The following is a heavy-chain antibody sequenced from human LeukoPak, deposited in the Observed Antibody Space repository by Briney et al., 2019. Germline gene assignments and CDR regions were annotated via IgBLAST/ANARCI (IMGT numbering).Heavy chain of an antibody. J-gene: IGHJ6*02. CDR1: GFTFTNAW. CDR2: IKGKDDGGAA. CDR3: TTLLKYYYYYGMDV. D-gene: IGHD2-15*01. V-gene: IGHV3-15*01. Sequence: GGSLRLSCAASGFTFTNAWMNWVRQAPGKGLEWVGRIKGKDDGGAADYAAPVKGRLTISRDDSKNTLYLQMSSLKTEDTAVYYCTTLLKYYYYYGMDVWGQGTTVTVSS.